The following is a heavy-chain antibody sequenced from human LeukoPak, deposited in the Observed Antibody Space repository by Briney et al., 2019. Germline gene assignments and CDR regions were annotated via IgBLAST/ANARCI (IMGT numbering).Heavy chain of an antibody. J-gene: IGHJ5*02. CDR1: GASISTIISY. CDR2: IYYSGTT. CDR3: ARDQGAVAGIDP. D-gene: IGHD6-19*01. Sequence: PSETLSLTCTVSGASISTIISYWGWIRQTPGKGLEWIGSIYYSGTTYYNPSLESRVTISIDTSKNQFSVKLTSVTAADTAVYYRARDQGAVAGIDPWGQGTLVTVSS. V-gene: IGHV4-39*07.